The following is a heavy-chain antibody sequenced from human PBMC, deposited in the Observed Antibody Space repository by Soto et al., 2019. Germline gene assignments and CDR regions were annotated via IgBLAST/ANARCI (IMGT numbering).Heavy chain of an antibody. V-gene: IGHV5-10-1*01. Sequence: GETLKISCKGSGYSFAGYWITWVRQKPGKGLEWMGRIDPSDSQTYYSPSFRGHVTISATKSITTVFLQWSSLRASDTAMYYCPRQISDADTAPIFQSGYASWGEGPPVPSP. J-gene: IGHJ5*02. CDR2: IDPSDSQT. CDR1: GYSFAGYW. CDR3: PRQISDADTAPIFQSGYAS. D-gene: IGHD5-12*01.